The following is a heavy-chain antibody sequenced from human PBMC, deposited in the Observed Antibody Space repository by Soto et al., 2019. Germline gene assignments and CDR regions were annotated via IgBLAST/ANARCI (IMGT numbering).Heavy chain of an antibody. D-gene: IGHD2-15*01. V-gene: IGHV3-23*01. CDR3: AKGSRSGRPYYFDF. CDR2: ITASADDT. Sequence: EVQLLESGGGLVQPGGSLKLSCAASGFMFSNYAMSWVRQAPGKGLEWFSGITASADDTYHADSVKGRFTISRDNSXXXXXXXXNSXRGEDSAVYYCAKGSRSGRPYYFDFWGQGTLVTVSS. J-gene: IGHJ4*02. CDR1: GFMFSNYA.